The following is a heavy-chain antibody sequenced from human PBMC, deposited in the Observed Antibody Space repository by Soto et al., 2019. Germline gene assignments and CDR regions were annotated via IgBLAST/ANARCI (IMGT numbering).Heavy chain of an antibody. V-gene: IGHV3-74*01. CDR1: GFTFSSYW. CDR2: INSDGSST. J-gene: IGHJ5*02. D-gene: IGHD5-12*01. CDR3: ASGGYSGYL. Sequence: GGSLRLSCAASGFTFSSYWMHWVRQAPGKGMVWVSRINSDGSSTSYVDSVKGRFTISRDNAKNTLYLQMNCLRAEDTAVYYCASGGYSGYLWGQGTLVTVSS.